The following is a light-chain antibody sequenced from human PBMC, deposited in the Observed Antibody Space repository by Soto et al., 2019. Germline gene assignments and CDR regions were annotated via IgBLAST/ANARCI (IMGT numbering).Light chain of an antibody. J-gene: IGKJ1*01. Sequence: DIQVTQSPSSLSASVGDVVTITCRASQSINTFLNWYQQRPGKAPNLLIYGASNLQSGVPSRFSGSGSGTDFTLTISSLQPEDFATYYCQQTYTSRPWTFGRGTKVDIK. CDR1: QSINTF. V-gene: IGKV1-39*01. CDR3: QQTYTSRPWT. CDR2: GAS.